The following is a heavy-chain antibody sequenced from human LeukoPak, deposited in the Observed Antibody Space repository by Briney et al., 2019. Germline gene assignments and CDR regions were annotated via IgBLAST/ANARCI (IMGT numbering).Heavy chain of an antibody. CDR3: ARDRNWVDY. CDR2: ISSSGSTI. Sequence: QTGGSLRLSCAASGFTFSSYSMNWVRQAPGKGLEWVSYISSSGSTIYYADSVKGRFTISRDNAKNSLYLQMNSLRAEDTAVYYCARDRNWVDYWGQGTMVTVSS. CDR1: GFTFSSYS. J-gene: IGHJ4*02. V-gene: IGHV3-48*04. D-gene: IGHD7-27*01.